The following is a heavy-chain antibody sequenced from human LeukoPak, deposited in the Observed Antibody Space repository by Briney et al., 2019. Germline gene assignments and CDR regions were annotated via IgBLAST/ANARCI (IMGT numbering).Heavy chain of an antibody. V-gene: IGHV4-31*03. CDR1: GGSISSGGYY. CDR2: IYYSGST. D-gene: IGHD4-17*01. CDR3: ARGVYGDYADY. Sequence: SETLSLTCTVSGGSISSGGYYWSWIRQHPGKGLEWIGYIYYSGSTYYNPSLKSRVTISVDTSKNQFSLKLSSVTAADTAVYYCARGVYGDYADYWGQGTLVTVSS. J-gene: IGHJ4*02.